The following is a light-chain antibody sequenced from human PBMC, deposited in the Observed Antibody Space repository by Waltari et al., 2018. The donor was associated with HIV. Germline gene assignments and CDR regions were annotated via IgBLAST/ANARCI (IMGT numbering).Light chain of an antibody. CDR2: SAS. Sequence: EIVMTQSPATLSVSPGDRATLSCRASQSVRSNLAWYQQKPGQAPRLLIFSASTRAAGTPARFIGGGSGTEFTRTITSLQSADFAVYYCQQYDDWPPLTFGGGTKVEI. J-gene: IGKJ4*01. CDR3: QQYDDWPPLT. CDR1: QSVRSN. V-gene: IGKV3-15*01.